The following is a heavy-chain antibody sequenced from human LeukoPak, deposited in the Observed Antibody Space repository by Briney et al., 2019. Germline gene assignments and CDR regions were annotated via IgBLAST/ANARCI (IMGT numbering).Heavy chain of an antibody. V-gene: IGHV4-59*01. Sequence: KPSETLSLTCTVSGGSISSYYWSWIRQPPGKGLEWIGYIYYSGSTNYNPSLKSRVTISVDTSKNQFSLKLSSVTAADTAVYYCAREPLSRDGYNYFDYWGQGTLVTVSS. D-gene: IGHD5-24*01. CDR2: IYYSGST. CDR3: AREPLSRDGYNYFDY. J-gene: IGHJ4*02. CDR1: GGSISSYY.